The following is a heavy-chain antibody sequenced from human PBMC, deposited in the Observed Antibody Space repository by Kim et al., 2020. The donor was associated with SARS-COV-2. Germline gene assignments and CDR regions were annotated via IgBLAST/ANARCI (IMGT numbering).Heavy chain of an antibody. D-gene: IGHD2-15*01. J-gene: IGHJ6*02. V-gene: IGHV4-59*13. CDR1: GGSISSYY. CDR2: IYYSGST. Sequence: SETLSLTCTVSGGSISSYYWSWIRQPPGKGLEWIGYIYYSGSTNYNPSLKSRVTISVDTSKNQFSLKLSSVTAADTAVYYCARGGAVITPGYCSGGSCGPANYYYGMDVWGQGTTVTVSS. CDR3: ARGGAVITPGYCSGGSCGPANYYYGMDV.